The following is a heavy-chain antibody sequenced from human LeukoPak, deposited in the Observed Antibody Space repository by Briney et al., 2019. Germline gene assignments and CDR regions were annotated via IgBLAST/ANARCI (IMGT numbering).Heavy chain of an antibody. Sequence: GGSLRLSCAASGFTFSSYAMHWVRQAPGKGLEWVAVISYDGSNKYYADSVKGRFTISRDNSKNTLYLQMNSLGAEDTAVYYCARALAGNPPDYWGQGTLVTVSS. D-gene: IGHD1-14*01. CDR3: ARALAGNPPDY. J-gene: IGHJ4*02. V-gene: IGHV3-30*04. CDR2: ISYDGSNK. CDR1: GFTFSSYA.